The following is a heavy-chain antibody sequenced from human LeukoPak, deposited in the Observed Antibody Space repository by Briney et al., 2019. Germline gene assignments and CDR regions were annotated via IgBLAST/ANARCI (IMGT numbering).Heavy chain of an antibody. J-gene: IGHJ4*02. CDR2: ISGGGRST. V-gene: IGHV3-23*01. CDR3: ARERYFDY. Sequence: GGSLRLSCAASGFTFSTCAMSWVRQAPGKGLEWVSTISGGGRSTDYADSVKGLFTISRDNSKNTLYLQMDSLRAEDTAVYYCARERYFDYWGQGTLVTVSS. CDR1: GFTFSTCA.